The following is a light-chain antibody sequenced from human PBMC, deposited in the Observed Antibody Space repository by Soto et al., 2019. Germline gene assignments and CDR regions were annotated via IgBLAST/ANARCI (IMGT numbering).Light chain of an antibody. CDR1: QSVSSSY. CDR3: QQYGSSRWT. V-gene: IGKV3-20*01. Sequence: EIVLTQSPATLYLSPGERATLSCRSSQSVSSSYLAWYQQKPGQAPRLLIYGASSRATGIPDRFSGSGSGTDFTLTISRLGPEDFAVYYCQQYGSSRWTFGQGTKV. CDR2: GAS. J-gene: IGKJ1*01.